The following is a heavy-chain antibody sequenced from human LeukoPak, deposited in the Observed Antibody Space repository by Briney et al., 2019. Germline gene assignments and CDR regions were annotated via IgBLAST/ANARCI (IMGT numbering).Heavy chain of an antibody. CDR1: GYTFTGYY. CDR2: INPNSGGA. J-gene: IGHJ5*02. Sequence: GASVKVSCKASGYTFTGYYMHWVRQAPGQGLEWMGWINPNSGGANYAQKFQGRVTMTRDTSISTAYMELSRLRSDDTAVYYCARVRVSSQAKNWFDPWGQGTLVTVSS. CDR3: ARVRVSSQAKNWFDP. V-gene: IGHV1-2*02. D-gene: IGHD6-13*01.